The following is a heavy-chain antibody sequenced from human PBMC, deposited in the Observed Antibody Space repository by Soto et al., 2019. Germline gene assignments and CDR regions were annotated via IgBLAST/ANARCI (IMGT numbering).Heavy chain of an antibody. D-gene: IGHD1-26*01. CDR2: ISTTSTYI. J-gene: IGHJ4*02. CDR3: ARDGIVGTTDCFDY. Sequence: PGGSLRLSCAGSGFIFSGYSMNWVRQAPGKGLEWVSSISTTSTYIYYADSVKGRFTVSRDNAKNSLYLQMTSLRPEDTAVYYCARDGIVGTTDCFDYWGEGPLVPVS. CDR1: GFIFSGYS. V-gene: IGHV3-21*01.